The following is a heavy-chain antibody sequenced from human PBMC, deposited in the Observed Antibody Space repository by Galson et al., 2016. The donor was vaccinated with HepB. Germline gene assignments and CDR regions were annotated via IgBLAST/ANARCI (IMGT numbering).Heavy chain of an antibody. J-gene: IGHJ4*02. CDR2: ISGSGDYT. V-gene: IGHV3-23*01. D-gene: IGHD3-9*01. CDR1: GFTFNSYA. Sequence: LRLSCAASGFTFNSYAITWVRQAPGKGLEWVSAISGSGDYTYYTESVKGRFTISRDNSKNTLYLQMNSLRDEDTAVYYCAKVGVTAYQYDILTGTFDSWGQGTLVTVSS. CDR3: AKVGVTAYQYDILTGTFDS.